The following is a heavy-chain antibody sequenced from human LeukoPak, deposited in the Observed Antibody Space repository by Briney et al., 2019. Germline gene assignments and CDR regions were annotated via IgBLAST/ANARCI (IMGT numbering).Heavy chain of an antibody. Sequence: GGSLRLSCAVSGFTFSSYSMNWVRQAPGKGLEWVAVISYDGSNKYYADSVKGRFTISRDNSKNTLYLQMNSLRAEDTAVYYCARDLHTTGTFDPWGQGTLVTDSS. CDR3: ARDLHTTGTFDP. V-gene: IGHV3-30*03. D-gene: IGHD1-1*01. CDR1: GFTFSSYS. J-gene: IGHJ5*02. CDR2: ISYDGSNK.